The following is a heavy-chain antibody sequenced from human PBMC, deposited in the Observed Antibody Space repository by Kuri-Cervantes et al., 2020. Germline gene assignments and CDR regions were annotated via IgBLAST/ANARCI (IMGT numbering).Heavy chain of an antibody. CDR1: GFTFSSYW. J-gene: IGHJ4*02. CDR3: ARAGWDFWSGYYTHTYYYFDY. CDR2: IKQDGSEK. Sequence: GGSLRLSCAASGFTFSSYWMSWVRQAPGKGLEWVANIKQDGSEKYYVDSVKGRFTISRDNAKNSLYLQMNSLRAADTAVYYCARAGWDFWSGYYTHTYYYFDYWGQGTLVTVSS. V-gene: IGHV3-7*01. D-gene: IGHD3-3*01.